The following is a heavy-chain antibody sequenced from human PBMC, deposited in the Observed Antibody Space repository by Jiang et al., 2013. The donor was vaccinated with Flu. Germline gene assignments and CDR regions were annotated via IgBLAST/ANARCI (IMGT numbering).Heavy chain of an antibody. CDR3: ARQYSSAYYAGVWFDS. D-gene: IGHD6-19*01. CDR1: GYRFTNHW. V-gene: IGHV5-10-1*01. CDR2: IDPSDSYT. J-gene: IGHJ5*01. Sequence: SLRISCEGSGYRFTNHWINWVRQMTRKRPGVDGRIDPSDSYTTYSPSFEGHVTFSTDRSTSTAYLQWSSLKASDTAMYYCARQYSSAYYAGVWFDSWGQGTLVTVSS.